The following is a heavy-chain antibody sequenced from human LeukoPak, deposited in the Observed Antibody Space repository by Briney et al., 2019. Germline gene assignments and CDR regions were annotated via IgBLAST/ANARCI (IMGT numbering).Heavy chain of an antibody. CDR3: ARHYYGSGSYYSNFDY. CDR1: GGSMSSYY. D-gene: IGHD3-10*01. CDR2: IYYSGST. V-gene: IGHV4-59*08. Sequence: SETLSLACTVSGGSMSSYYWSWIRQPPGKGLEWIGYIYYSGSTNYHPSLKSRVTISVDTSKNQFSLKLSSVTAADTAVYYCARHYYGSGSYYSNFDYWGQGTLVTVSS. J-gene: IGHJ4*02.